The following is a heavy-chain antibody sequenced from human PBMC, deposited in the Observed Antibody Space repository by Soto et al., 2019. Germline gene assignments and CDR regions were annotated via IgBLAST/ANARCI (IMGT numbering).Heavy chain of an antibody. Sequence: DVQLVESGGGLVQPGRSLRLSCAASGFTFDDYAMHWVRQAPGKGLEWVSGISWNSGSIGYADSVKGRFTISRDNAKNSLYLQMNSLRAEDTALYYCAKDLGYSNWDYFDYWGQGTLVTVSS. D-gene: IGHD4-4*01. J-gene: IGHJ4*02. V-gene: IGHV3-9*01. CDR2: ISWNSGSI. CDR3: AKDLGYSNWDYFDY. CDR1: GFTFDDYA.